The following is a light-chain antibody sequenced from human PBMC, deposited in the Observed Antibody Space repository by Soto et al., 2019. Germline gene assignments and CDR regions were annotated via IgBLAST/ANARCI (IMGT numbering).Light chain of an antibody. Sequence: IQITKSPSTLSASVGDRVTITCRASQNIGYWLAWYQQKPGKAPKLLIYDASTLGSGVPSTFSASGSETEFSLTISSLQADDSATYYCQQYKSFYPYTFGQGTRLEIK. J-gene: IGKJ2*01. CDR1: QNIGYW. CDR3: QQYKSFYPYT. V-gene: IGKV1-5*01. CDR2: DAS.